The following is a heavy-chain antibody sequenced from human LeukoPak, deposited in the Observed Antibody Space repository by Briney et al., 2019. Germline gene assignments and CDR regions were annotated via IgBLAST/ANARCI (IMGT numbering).Heavy chain of an antibody. CDR3: ANPSAAGRD. V-gene: IGHV3-53*01. D-gene: IGHD6-13*01. CDR1: GFTVSSNY. CDR2: IYSGGST. Sequence: HPGGSLRLSCVASGFTVSSNYMSWVRRAPGKGLEWVSVIYSGGSTYYANSVKGRFTISRDNSKNTLYLQMNSLRAEDTAVYYCANPSAAGRDWGQGTLVTVSS. J-gene: IGHJ4*02.